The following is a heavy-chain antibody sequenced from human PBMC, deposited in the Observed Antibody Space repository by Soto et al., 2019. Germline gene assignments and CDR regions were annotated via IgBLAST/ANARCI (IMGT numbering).Heavy chain of an antibody. Sequence: EVQLLESGGGLVQPGGSLRLSCAASGFTFGSYAMSWVRQAPGKGLEWVAGISGSGGSTDYPDSVKGRFTISRDNSKSTLYLQRRSLRADDTAVYYCAKDPGAAGRPYYFGSWGQGTVVTVSS. CDR3: AKDPGAAGRPYYFGS. V-gene: IGHV3-23*01. CDR2: ISGSGGST. J-gene: IGHJ4*02. CDR1: GFTFGSYA. D-gene: IGHD1-26*01.